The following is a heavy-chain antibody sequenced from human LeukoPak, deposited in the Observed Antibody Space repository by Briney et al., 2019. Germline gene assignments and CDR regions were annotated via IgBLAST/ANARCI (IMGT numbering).Heavy chain of an antibody. Sequence: SETLSLTCAVYGGSFRGYYWSWIRQPPGKGLEWIGEINHSGSANYNPSLKGRVTISVDTSKNQFSLKLSSVTAADTAVYYCARSVGLRIVVVVAATPDLGFDYWGQGTLVTVSS. J-gene: IGHJ4*02. CDR1: GGSFRGYY. CDR2: INHSGSA. CDR3: ARSVGLRIVVVVAATPDLGFDY. D-gene: IGHD2-15*01. V-gene: IGHV4-34*01.